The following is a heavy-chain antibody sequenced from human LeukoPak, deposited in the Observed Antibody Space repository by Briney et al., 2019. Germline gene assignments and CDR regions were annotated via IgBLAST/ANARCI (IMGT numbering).Heavy chain of an antibody. Sequence: GGSLRLSCAASGFTVSSYCMTWVRQAPGKGLEWVSVIYTGGTTYYADSAKGRFTISRDNSENTVYLQMNSLRADDTAVYYCARDSSINWSRNGMDVWGQGTTVTVSS. CDR2: IYTGGTT. CDR1: GFTVSSYC. J-gene: IGHJ6*02. V-gene: IGHV3-53*01. CDR3: ARDSSINWSRNGMDV. D-gene: IGHD6-13*01.